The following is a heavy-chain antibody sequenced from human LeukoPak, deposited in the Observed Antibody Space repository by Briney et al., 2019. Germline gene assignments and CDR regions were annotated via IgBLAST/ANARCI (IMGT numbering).Heavy chain of an antibody. D-gene: IGHD5-18*01. J-gene: IGHJ4*02. Sequence: SGGSLRLSCAVSGFTVSSNYMTWVRQAPGKGLEWVSVIYSGGATHYADSVKGRFTISSDNSKNTLNLQMNSLRAEDTAVYYCASERENTYGPLGYWGQGTLVTVSS. V-gene: IGHV3-53*01. CDR2: IYSGGAT. CDR3: ASERENTYGPLGY. CDR1: GFTVSSNY.